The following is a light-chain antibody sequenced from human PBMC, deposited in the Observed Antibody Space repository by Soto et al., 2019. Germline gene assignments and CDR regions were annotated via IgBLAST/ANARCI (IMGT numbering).Light chain of an antibody. CDR1: QSVVTSY. J-gene: IGKJ1*01. CDR3: HYYGESMWT. V-gene: IGKV3-20*01. CDR2: GAL. Sequence: EVVLTQSPGTLSLSPGEGATLSCRASQSVVTSYLAWYQQRDGQSPRLLIYGALYRAPGIPDRFSGSGSGTDFTLSIRRLDPEDFAVYYCHYYGESMWTFGQGTKVDI.